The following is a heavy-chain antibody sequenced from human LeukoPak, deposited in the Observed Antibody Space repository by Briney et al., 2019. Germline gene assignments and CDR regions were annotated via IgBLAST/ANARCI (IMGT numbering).Heavy chain of an antibody. CDR2: ILGDGSRT. CDR1: GFTFSIYW. Sequence: GGSLRLSCAASGFTFSIYWMHWVRQAPGKGLVWVSHILGDGSRTSNADSVKGRFTVSRDNAKNTLYLQMNSLRAEDTAVYYCARGARYGMDVWGPGTTVTVS. V-gene: IGHV3-74*01. J-gene: IGHJ6*02. CDR3: ARGARYGMDV.